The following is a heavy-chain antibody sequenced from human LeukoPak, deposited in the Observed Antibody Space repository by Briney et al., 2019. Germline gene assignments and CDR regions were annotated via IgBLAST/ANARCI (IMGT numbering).Heavy chain of an antibody. CDR1: GFTFDDYG. V-gene: IGHV3-20*04. J-gene: IGHJ6*03. CDR3: ARRFLEWLSIASGSYYYMDV. CDR2: INWNGGST. Sequence: GGSLRLSCAASGFTFDDYGMSWVRQAPGKGLEWVSGINWNGGSTGYADSVKGRFTISRDNAKNSLYLQMNSLRAEDTALYYCARRFLEWLSIASGSYYYMDVWGKGTTVTVSS. D-gene: IGHD3-3*01.